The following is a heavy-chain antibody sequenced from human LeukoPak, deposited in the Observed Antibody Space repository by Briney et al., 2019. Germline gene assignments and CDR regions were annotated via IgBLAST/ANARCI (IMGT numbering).Heavy chain of an antibody. J-gene: IGHJ4*02. V-gene: IGHV1-69*13. D-gene: IGHD4-23*01. CDR1: GGTFSSYA. Sequence: SVKVSCKASGGTFSSYAISWVRQAPGQGLEWMGGIISIFGTANYAQKFQGRVTITADESTSTAYMELSSLRSEDTAVYYCARESRRRETTVVTPNYFDYWGQGTLVTVSS. CDR3: ARESRRRETTVVTPNYFDY. CDR2: IISIFGTA.